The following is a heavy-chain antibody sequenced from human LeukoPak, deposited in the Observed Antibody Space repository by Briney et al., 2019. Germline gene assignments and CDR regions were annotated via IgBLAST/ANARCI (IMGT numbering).Heavy chain of an antibody. Sequence: GWSLRLSCTVSGFTVSSNSMSWVRQAPGKGLEWVSFIYSDNTHYSDSVKGRFTISRDNSKNTLYLQMNSLRAEDTAVYYCARAGQEWFGELGFDQWGQGTLVIVSS. V-gene: IGHV3-53*01. D-gene: IGHD3-10*01. CDR1: GFTVSSNS. CDR3: ARAGQEWFGELGFDQ. J-gene: IGHJ4*02. CDR2: IYSDNT.